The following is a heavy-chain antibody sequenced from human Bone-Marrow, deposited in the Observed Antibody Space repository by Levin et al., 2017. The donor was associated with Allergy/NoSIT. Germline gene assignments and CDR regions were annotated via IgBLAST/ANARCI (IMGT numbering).Heavy chain of an antibody. J-gene: IGHJ4*02. CDR2: IWYDGSRQ. V-gene: IGHV3-33*01. D-gene: IGHD5/OR15-5a*01. CDR1: GYTFSNHG. CDR3: ARDPSSTIDY. Sequence: GGSLRLSCVAAGYTFSNHGMHWVRQAPGKGLEWVAVIWYDGSRQYYADSVKGRFIISRDDSKNTLYLQMNSLRAEDTAVYYCARDPSSTIDYWGQGTLVTVSS.